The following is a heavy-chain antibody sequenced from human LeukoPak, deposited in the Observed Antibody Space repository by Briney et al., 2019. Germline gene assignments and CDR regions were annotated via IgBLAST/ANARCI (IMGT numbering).Heavy chain of an antibody. Sequence: QTGGSLRLSCAASGFTFSSYWMHWVRQAPGKGLVWVSRINSDGSSTSYADSVKGRFTISRDNAKNTLYLQMNSLRAEDTAVYYCARGYCSSTSCYWGWATGTYYWGQGTLVTVSS. CDR2: INSDGSST. D-gene: IGHD2-2*01. V-gene: IGHV3-74*01. CDR3: ARGYCSSTSCYWGWATGTYY. J-gene: IGHJ4*02. CDR1: GFTFSSYW.